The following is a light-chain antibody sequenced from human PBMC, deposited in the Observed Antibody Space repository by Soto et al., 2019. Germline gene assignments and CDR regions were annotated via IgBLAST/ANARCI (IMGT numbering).Light chain of an antibody. CDR3: QQYGDSSWT. V-gene: IGKV3-20*01. CDR1: QSVDSNY. Sequence: EMVLTQSPGTLSLSPGERATLSCRASQSVDSNYLAWYQQKPGQAPRILIFAASSRAAGIPDRCSGSGSGTDFTLNISRLEPGDFAVYYCQQYGDSSWTFGQGTKVEIK. CDR2: AAS. J-gene: IGKJ1*01.